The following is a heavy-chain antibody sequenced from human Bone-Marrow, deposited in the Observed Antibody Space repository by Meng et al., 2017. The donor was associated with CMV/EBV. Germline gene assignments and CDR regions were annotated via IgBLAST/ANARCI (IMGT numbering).Heavy chain of an antibody. CDR1: GFTFSSYE. J-gene: IGHJ6*02. CDR2: IRSSGSII. Sequence: SVKVSCAASGFTFSSYEMNWVRQDPGKGLEWVSYIRSSGSIIYYADSVKGRFTVSRDNAKNSLYLQMNSLRADDTAVYYCAIELLGMDVWGQGTTVTVSS. V-gene: IGHV3-48*03. CDR3: AIELLGMDV.